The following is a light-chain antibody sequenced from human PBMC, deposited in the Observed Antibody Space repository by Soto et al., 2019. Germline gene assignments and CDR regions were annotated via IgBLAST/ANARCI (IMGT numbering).Light chain of an antibody. CDR1: QSISSY. CDR3: QQSYSTPRT. CDR2: AAS. V-gene: IGKV1-39*01. J-gene: IGKJ1*01. Sequence: DIQMTQSPSSLSASVGDRFTITCRASQSISSYLNWYQQKPGKAHKLLIYAASSLQSGVPSRFSGSGSGTDFTLTISSLQPEDFATYYCQQSYSTPRTFGQGTKVEIK.